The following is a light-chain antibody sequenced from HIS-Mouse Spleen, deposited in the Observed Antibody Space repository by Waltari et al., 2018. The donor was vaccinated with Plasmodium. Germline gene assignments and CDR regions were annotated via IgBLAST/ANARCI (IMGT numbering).Light chain of an antibody. CDR2: KDS. CDR3: QSADSSGTYRV. V-gene: IGLV3-25*03. J-gene: IGLJ2*01. Sequence: SYELTQPPSVSVSPGQPARITCPGHALPKQYAYWYQQKPGQPPVLVIYKDSERPAGIPERFSGSSSGTTVTLTISGVQAEDEADYYCQSADSSGTYRVFGGGTKLTVL. CDR1: ALPKQY.